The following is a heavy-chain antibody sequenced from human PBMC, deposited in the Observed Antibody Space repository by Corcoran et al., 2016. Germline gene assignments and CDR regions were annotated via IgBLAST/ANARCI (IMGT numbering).Heavy chain of an antibody. Sequence: QVQLQESGPGLVKPSETLSLTCTVSGGSISSYYWSWIRQPPGKGLEWIGYIYYSGSTNYNPSLKSRVTISVDTSKNQFSLKLSSVPAADTAVYDWAGGGGGWGQGTLVTVSS. CDR2: IYYSGST. J-gene: IGHJ4*02. V-gene: IGHV4-59*01. D-gene: IGHD3-16*01. CDR3: AGGGGG. CDR1: GGSISSYY.